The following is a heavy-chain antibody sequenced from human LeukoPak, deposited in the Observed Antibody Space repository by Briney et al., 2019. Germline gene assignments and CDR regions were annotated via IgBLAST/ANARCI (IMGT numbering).Heavy chain of an antibody. CDR3: TRGASGYGNFDY. CDR2: INSDGSSI. Sequence: GGSLRLSCAASGFILGGYWMHWVRHGPGMGLVWVSRINSDGSSISYADSVKGRFSISRDNAKNTLYLQMNSLRAEDTAVYYCTRGASGYGNFDYWGQGTLVTVSS. V-gene: IGHV3-74*01. D-gene: IGHD5-12*01. CDR1: GFILGGYW. J-gene: IGHJ4*02.